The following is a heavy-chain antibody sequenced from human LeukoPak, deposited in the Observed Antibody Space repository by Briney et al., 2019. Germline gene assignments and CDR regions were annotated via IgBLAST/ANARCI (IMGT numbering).Heavy chain of an antibody. CDR3: ARTYDHTGSHYYYYMDV. CDR2: IKEDGSEK. Sequence: GGSLRLSCAVSGFTFSKFWMSWVRQAPGKGLEWVANIKEDGSEKYYVDSVKGRFTISRDNAKNSLFLQMNSLRNEDTAVYFCARTYDHTGSHYYYYMDVWGKGTTVTVSS. CDR1: GFTFSKFW. D-gene: IGHD3-22*01. J-gene: IGHJ6*03. V-gene: IGHV3-7*01.